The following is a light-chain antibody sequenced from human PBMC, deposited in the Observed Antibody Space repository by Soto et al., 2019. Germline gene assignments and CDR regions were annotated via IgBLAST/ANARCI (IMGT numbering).Light chain of an antibody. CDR3: LLSYTGRLYV. CDR2: DTD. J-gene: IGLJ1*01. CDR1: TGPVTSGHY. V-gene: IGLV7-46*01. Sequence: QAVVTQEPSLTVSPGGTVTLTCDSNTGPVTSGHYPYWFQQKPGQAPRALIYDTDNKHSWTPARFSGSLRGGTAALTLSGAQPEDEADYYCLLSYTGRLYVFATGTKVTVL.